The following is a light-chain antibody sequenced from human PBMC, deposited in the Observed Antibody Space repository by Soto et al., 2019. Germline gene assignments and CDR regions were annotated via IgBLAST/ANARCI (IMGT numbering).Light chain of an antibody. J-gene: IGKJ5*01. CDR3: QQSYNTPIT. V-gene: IGKV1-39*01. CDR2: AAS. CDR1: QTISNY. Sequence: DIQMTQSPSSLSASLGDRVTITCRASQTISNYLNWYQQKSGRAPELLVYAASNLQSGVPSRFTGSGSGPHFTLTISGLEPADFATYFCQQSYNTPITSGQGTRLEIK.